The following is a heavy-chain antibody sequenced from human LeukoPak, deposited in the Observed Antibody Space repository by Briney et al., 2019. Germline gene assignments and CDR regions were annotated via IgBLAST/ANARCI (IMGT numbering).Heavy chain of an antibody. CDR1: GVTFSNYW. V-gene: IGHV3-7*01. Sequence: GGSLRLSCAASGVTFSNYWMTWVRQAPGKGLEWVASTKQDGSDKYYVDSVKGRFTISRDNAKKSLYLQMNSLRAEDTAVYFCARLSSWVFEIWGQGTMVTVSS. CDR3: ARLSSWVFEI. CDR2: TKQDGSDK. J-gene: IGHJ3*02. D-gene: IGHD3-16*01.